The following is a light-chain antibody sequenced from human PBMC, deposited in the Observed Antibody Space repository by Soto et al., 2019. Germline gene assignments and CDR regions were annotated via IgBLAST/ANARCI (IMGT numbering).Light chain of an antibody. V-gene: IGKV3-20*01. CDR2: GAS. CDR3: QQYGSSPWT. Sequence: MVLTQSPGTLSLSPGERATLSCRASQSVSSSYLAWYQQKPGQAPRLLIYGASSRATGIPARFSVSGSGTDFTFTISRLEAEDVAVYYCQQYGSSPWTFGQGTKVEIK. J-gene: IGKJ1*01. CDR1: QSVSSSY.